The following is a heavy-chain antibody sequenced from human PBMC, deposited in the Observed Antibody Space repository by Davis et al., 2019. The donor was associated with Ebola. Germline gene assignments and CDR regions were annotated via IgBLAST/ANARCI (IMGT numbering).Heavy chain of an antibody. Sequence: GESLKISCQGSGYSFTSYWIGWVRQMPGKGLEWMGIIYPGDSDTRYSPSFQGQVTISADKSISTAYLQWSSLKASDTAMYYCARLVRGRDSSGILDYWGQGTLVTVSS. CDR1: GYSFTSYW. CDR2: IYPGDSDT. CDR3: ARLVRGRDSSGILDY. J-gene: IGHJ4*02. D-gene: IGHD3-22*01. V-gene: IGHV5-51*01.